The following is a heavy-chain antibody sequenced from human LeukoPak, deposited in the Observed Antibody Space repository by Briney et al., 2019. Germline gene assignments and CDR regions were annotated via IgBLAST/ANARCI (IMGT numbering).Heavy chain of an antibody. V-gene: IGHV1-69*05. J-gene: IGHJ5*02. CDR1: GGTFSSYA. CDR3: AACGGTSCYGANWFDP. D-gene: IGHD2-2*01. CDR2: IIPIFGTA. Sequence: GSSVKVSCKASGGTFSSYAISWVRQAPGQGVEWMGRIIPIFGTANYAQKFQGRVTITTDESTSTAYMELSSLRSEDTAVYYCAACGGTSCYGANWFDPWGQGTLVSVSS.